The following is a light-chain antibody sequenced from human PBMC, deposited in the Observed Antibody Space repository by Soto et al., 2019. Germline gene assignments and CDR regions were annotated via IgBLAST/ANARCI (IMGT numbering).Light chain of an antibody. Sequence: QSALTQSASVSGSPGQSITISCTGTDNDVGGYDFVSWYQQHPGRAPKLLIHQVTIRLSGISSRFSGSKSGNTASLTITGLQPEDKAMYFCCSHSTSIAWVFGGGTQLTVL. CDR3: CSHSTSIAWV. V-gene: IGLV2-14*01. CDR2: QVT. J-gene: IGLJ3*02. CDR1: DNDVGGYDF.